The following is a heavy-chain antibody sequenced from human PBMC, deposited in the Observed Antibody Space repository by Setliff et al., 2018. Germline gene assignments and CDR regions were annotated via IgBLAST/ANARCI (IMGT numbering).Heavy chain of an antibody. J-gene: IGHJ4*02. CDR2: ISASGGGT. CDR1: GFTFDSHT. Sequence: PGGSLRLSCAASGFTFDSHTMAWVRQAPGKGLEWVSGISASGGGTYYPDSVKGRFSISRDNSKNMLYLEVNSLRAEDTAVYCCVRRELQLRRYFDFWGQGTLVTVSS. CDR3: VRRELQLRRYFDF. V-gene: IGHV3-23*01. D-gene: IGHD1-7*01.